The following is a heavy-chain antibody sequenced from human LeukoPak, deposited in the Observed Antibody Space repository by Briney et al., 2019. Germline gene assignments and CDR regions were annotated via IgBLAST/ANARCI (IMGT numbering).Heavy chain of an antibody. J-gene: IGHJ4*02. D-gene: IGHD1-26*01. CDR2: ITPSGGST. CDR1: GYTFTSYY. Sequence: ASVKVSCKASGYTFTSYYMHWVRQAPGQGLEWMGMITPSGGSTSYAQKFQGRVTMTRDTSTSTVYVELSSLRSEDTAVYYCARVPAPTYSGSYGYFDYWGQGTLVTVSS. CDR3: ARVPAPTYSGSYGYFDY. V-gene: IGHV1-46*01.